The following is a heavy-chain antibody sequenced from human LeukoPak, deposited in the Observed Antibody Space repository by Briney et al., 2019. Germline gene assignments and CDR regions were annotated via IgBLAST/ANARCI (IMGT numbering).Heavy chain of an antibody. Sequence: GASVKVSCKASGYTFTSYDINWVRQATGQGLEWMGWMNPNSGNTGYAQKFQGRVTMTRNTSISTAYMELSSLRSEDTAVYYCARNDILTGYSFDYWGQGTLVTVSS. CDR3: ARNDILTGYSFDY. CDR1: GYTFTSYD. J-gene: IGHJ4*02. D-gene: IGHD3-9*01. V-gene: IGHV1-8*01. CDR2: MNPNSGNT.